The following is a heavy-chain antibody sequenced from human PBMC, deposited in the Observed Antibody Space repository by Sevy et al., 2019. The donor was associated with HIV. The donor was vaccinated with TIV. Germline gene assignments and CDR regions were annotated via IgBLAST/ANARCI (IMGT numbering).Heavy chain of an antibody. V-gene: IGHV4-39*01. Sequence: SETLSLTCTVSGGSIISSTYYWDWIRQPPGKGLEWIGNIHHTGKTYYIPSLGRRITMSVDTYKNQFSLILITVAAAETAVYYCARHPANSNGFEYWGRGTLVTVSS. J-gene: IGHJ4*02. CDR1: GGSIISSTYY. D-gene: IGHD2-21*01. CDR3: ARHPANSNGFEY. CDR2: IHHTGKT.